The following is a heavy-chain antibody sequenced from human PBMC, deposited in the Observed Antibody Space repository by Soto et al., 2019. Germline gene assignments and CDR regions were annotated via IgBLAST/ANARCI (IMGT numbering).Heavy chain of an antibody. Sequence: SETLSLTCTVSGGSINSGDYSWSWIRQPSGKGLEWIGYMYQSGSTFYNPSLKSRVTVSIDRSENRFSPDLNSVTAADTAVYYCARAKSWDAYDVWGQGTLVTVSS. J-gene: IGHJ3*01. CDR1: GGSINSGDYS. D-gene: IGHD3-10*01. CDR3: ARAKSWDAYDV. CDR2: MYQSGST. V-gene: IGHV4-30-2*01.